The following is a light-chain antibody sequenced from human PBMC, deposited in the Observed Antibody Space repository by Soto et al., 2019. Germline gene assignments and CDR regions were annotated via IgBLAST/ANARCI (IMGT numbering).Light chain of an antibody. CDR3: SSFAPSDVG. J-gene: IGLJ2*01. CDR1: PSDVGGSNS. V-gene: IGLV2-8*01. Sequence: QSALTQPPSASGSPEQSVTISCTGTPSDVGGSNSASWYQQHPGKAPNPMIYDVNKRPSGVPDRFSGPKSGNTASLTDSGLQAAEEAYYCCSSFAPSDVGFGGGTQLTV. CDR2: DVN.